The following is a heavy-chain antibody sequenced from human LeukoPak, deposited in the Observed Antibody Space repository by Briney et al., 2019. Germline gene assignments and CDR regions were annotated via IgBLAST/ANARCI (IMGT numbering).Heavy chain of an antibody. D-gene: IGHD1-26*01. CDR2: IYPGDSDT. J-gene: IGHJ4*02. Sequence: GESLKISCKGSGYTFTGYWIAWVRQMPGKGLEWMGIIYPGDSDTRYSPSFQGQVTVSADKSISTAYLQWSSLKASDTAIYYCARMSGSFGYWGQGTLVTVSS. CDR1: GYTFTGYW. CDR3: ARMSGSFGY. V-gene: IGHV5-51*01.